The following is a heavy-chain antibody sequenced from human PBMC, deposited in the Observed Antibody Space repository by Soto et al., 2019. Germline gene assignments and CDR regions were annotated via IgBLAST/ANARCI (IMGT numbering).Heavy chain of an antibody. CDR1: GFTFSSYW. V-gene: IGHV3-74*01. Sequence: EVQLVESGGGLVQPGGSLRLSCAASGFTFSSYWMHWFRQAPGKGLVWVSRINSDGSSTSYADSVKGRFTISRDNAKNTLYLQMNSLRAEDTAVYYCARDSIVATIYDYVWGSYSGFDYWGQGTLVTVSS. D-gene: IGHD3-16*01. CDR2: INSDGSST. CDR3: ARDSIVATIYDYVWGSYSGFDY. J-gene: IGHJ4*02.